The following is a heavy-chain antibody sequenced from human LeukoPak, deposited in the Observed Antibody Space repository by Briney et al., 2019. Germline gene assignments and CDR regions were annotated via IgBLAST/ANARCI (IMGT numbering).Heavy chain of an antibody. J-gene: IGHJ3*02. CDR3: ALSAGGSYPHNDAFDI. CDR2: ISPSGGST. D-gene: IGHD1-26*01. CDR1: GYTFTGYW. Sequence: ASVKVSCKAFGYTFTGYWMHWVRQAPGQGPEWMGVISPSGGSTIYAQKFKGRVTLTRDMSTSTDYLELSSLRSEDTAVYYCALSAGGSYPHNDAFDIWGQGTMVTVSS. V-gene: IGHV1-46*01.